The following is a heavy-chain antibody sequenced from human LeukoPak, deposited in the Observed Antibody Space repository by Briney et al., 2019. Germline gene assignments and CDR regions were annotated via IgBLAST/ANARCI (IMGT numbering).Heavy chain of an antibody. D-gene: IGHD6-6*01. J-gene: IGHJ4*02. V-gene: IGHV6-1*01. CDR3: AKDQMGIPYTSSSFFDY. CDR1: GDNVSSNSAT. Sequence: SQTLSVTCAISGDNVSSNSATWSWIRQSPSRGLEWLGRTYNRSKWYSDCAVSVKGRITINPDTSKNQFSLQLNSVTPEDTAVYYCAKDQMGIPYTSSSFFDYWGQGTLVTVSS. CDR2: TYNRSKWYS.